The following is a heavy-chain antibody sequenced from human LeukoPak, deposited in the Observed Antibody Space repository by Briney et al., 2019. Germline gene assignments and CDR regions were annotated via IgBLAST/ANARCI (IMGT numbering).Heavy chain of an antibody. CDR3: ARRLEGSSWYGYYYYYMDV. Sequence: SETLSLTCTVSGGSISSYYWSWIRQPAGKGLEWIGRIYTSGSTNYNPSLKSRVTISVDTSKNQFSLKLSSVTAADTAVYYCARRLEGSSWYGYYYYYMDVWGKGTTVTVSS. CDR2: IYTSGST. CDR1: GGSISSYY. V-gene: IGHV4-4*07. D-gene: IGHD6-13*01. J-gene: IGHJ6*03.